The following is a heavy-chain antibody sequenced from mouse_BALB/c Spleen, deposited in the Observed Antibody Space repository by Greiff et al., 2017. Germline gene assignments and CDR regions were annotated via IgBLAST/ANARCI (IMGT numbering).Heavy chain of an antibody. V-gene: IGHV3-8*02. J-gene: IGHJ2*01. D-gene: IGHD1-1*01. CDR2: ISYSGST. CDR3: ARLDYYGSSPGYFDY. Sequence: VMLVESGPSLVKPSQTLSLTCSVTGDSITSGYWNWIRKFPGNKLEYMGYISYSGSTYYNPSLKSRISITRDTSKNQYYLQLNSVTTEDTATYYCARLDYYGSSPGYFDYWGQGTTLTVSS. CDR1: GDSITSGY.